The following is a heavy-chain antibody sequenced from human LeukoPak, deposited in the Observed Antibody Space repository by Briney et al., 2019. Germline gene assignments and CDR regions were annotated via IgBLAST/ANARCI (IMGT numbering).Heavy chain of an antibody. D-gene: IGHD1-26*01. CDR2: IKRDGTET. CDR3: TRGGRNTSYYWYY. Sequence: PGGSLRLSCAASELTLSNYCMTWVRQGPGKGLEWEATIKRDGTETYYVDSVRGRFTISRDNAENSVYLRMNSLRDEDTAVYYCTRGGRNTSYYWYYWGQGTLVTVSS. CDR1: ELTLSNYC. V-gene: IGHV3-7*01. J-gene: IGHJ4*02.